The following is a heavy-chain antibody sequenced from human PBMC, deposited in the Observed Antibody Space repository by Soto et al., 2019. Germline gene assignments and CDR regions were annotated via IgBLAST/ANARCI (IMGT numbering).Heavy chain of an antibody. CDR1: GFTFSSYA. J-gene: IGHJ3*02. CDR2: ISGSGGST. D-gene: IGHD3-22*01. CDR3: AKASLTMIVVVIMGHDAFDI. Sequence: GGSLRLSCAASGFTFSSYAMSWVRQAPGKGLEWVSAISGSGGSTYYADSVKGRFTISRDNSKNTLYLQMNSLRAEDTAVYYCAKASLTMIVVVIMGHDAFDIWGQGTMVTVSS. V-gene: IGHV3-23*01.